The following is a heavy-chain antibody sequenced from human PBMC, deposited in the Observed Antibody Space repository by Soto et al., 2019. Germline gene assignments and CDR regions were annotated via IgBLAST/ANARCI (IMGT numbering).Heavy chain of an antibody. D-gene: IGHD6-19*01. Sequence: VPLLESGGGVVQPGGSLRLSCVASGFNFKKFAMAWVRQAAGEGLEWVSGISCCGGSASYADSVKGRFSIARDDSKNTVSLQLNSLRVEDTAQYYCAKADGQQWLIPHLDNWGQGTLVTVS. J-gene: IGHJ4*02. CDR2: ISCCGGSA. CDR1: GFNFKKFA. CDR3: AKADGQQWLIPHLDN. V-gene: IGHV3-23*01.